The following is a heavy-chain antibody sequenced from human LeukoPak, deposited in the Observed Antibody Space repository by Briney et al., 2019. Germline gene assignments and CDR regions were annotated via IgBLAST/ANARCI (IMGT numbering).Heavy chain of an antibody. CDR2: ISAYNGNT. J-gene: IGHJ3*02. Sequence: ASVKVSCKASGYTFTSYGISWVRQAPGQGLEWMGWISAYNGNTNYAQKLQGRVTMTTDTSTSTVYMELSSLRSEDTAVYYCARERSGSYGDAFDIWGQGTMVTVSS. D-gene: IGHD1-26*01. CDR1: GYTFTSYG. V-gene: IGHV1-18*01. CDR3: ARERSGSYGDAFDI.